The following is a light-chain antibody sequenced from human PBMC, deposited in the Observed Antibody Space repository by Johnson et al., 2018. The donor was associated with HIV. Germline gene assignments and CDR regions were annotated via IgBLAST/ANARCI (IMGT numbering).Light chain of an antibody. Sequence: QSVLTQPPSVSAAPGQKVTISCSGSSSNIGNNYVSWYQQLPGTAPKLLIYDNNKRPSGIRDRFSGSKSGTSATLGITGLQTGDEADYYCGTWDSSLSAHVFGAGTKVTVL. V-gene: IGLV1-51*01. J-gene: IGLJ1*01. CDR2: DNN. CDR1: SSNIGNNY. CDR3: GTWDSSLSAHV.